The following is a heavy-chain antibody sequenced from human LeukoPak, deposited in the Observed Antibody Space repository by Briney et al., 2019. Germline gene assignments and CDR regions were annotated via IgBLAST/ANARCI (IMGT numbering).Heavy chain of an antibody. V-gene: IGHV3-53*01. CDR1: GFPVSSNY. CDR3: ARDSQSRAFDI. CDR2: IYSGGST. J-gene: IGHJ3*02. Sequence: PGGSLSLSCAASGFPVSSNYMSWVRQAPGKGLEWVSVIYSGGSTYYADSVKGRFTISRDNSKNTLYLQMNSLRAEDTAVYYCARDSQSRAFDIWGQGTMVTVSS. D-gene: IGHD5/OR15-5a*01.